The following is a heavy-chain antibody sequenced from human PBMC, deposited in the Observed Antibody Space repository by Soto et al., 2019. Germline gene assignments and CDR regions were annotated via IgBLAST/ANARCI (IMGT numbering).Heavy chain of an antibody. CDR2: INPYSGGT. J-gene: IGHJ4*02. CDR3: ARPKYGETYFDS. V-gene: IGHV1-2*02. CDR1: GYTFTDHY. Sequence: GASVKVSCKASGYTFTDHYIHWLRQAPGQSLEWMGWINPYSGGTHFARKFQGRVTMARDTSVSTAYMELSSLKSDDTAVYYCARPKYGETYFDSWGQGTVVTVSS. D-gene: IGHD2-21*01.